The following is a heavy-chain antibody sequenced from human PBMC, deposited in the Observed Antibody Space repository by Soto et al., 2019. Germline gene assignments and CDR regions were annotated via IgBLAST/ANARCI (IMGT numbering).Heavy chain of an antibody. CDR1: GGTFSSYA. V-gene: IGHV1-69*12. D-gene: IGHD3-3*01. CDR2: IIPIFGTA. Sequence: QVQLVQSGAEVKKPGSSVKVSCKASGGTFSSYAISWVRQAPGQGLEWMGGIIPIFGTANYAQKFQGRVTIPADESTRTAYMELSSLRSEDTAGYYCARSRITIFGVVSREYYFDYWGQGTLVTVSS. CDR3: ARSRITIFGVVSREYYFDY. J-gene: IGHJ4*02.